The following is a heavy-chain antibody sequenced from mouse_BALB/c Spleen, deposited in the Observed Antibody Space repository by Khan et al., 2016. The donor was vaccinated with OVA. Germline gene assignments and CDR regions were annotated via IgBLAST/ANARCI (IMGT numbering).Heavy chain of an antibody. CDR3: ARWFAY. Sequence: VQLKESGPGLVKPSQSLSLTCTVTGYSITSDYAWNRIRQFPGNKLEWMGYISYSGGTSYLPSLKSRISITRDTSKNQFFLQLNSVTTEDSATYYCARWFAYWGQGTLVTVS. V-gene: IGHV3-2*02. CDR2: ISYSGGT. CDR1: GYSITSDYA. J-gene: IGHJ3*01.